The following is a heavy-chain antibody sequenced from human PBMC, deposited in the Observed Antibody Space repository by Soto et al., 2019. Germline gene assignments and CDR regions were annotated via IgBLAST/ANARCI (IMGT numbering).Heavy chain of an antibody. D-gene: IGHD1-26*01. CDR3: ARASGSSYWFDP. J-gene: IGHJ5*02. V-gene: IGHV1-18*01. CDR1: GYTFTSYG. Sequence: QVQLVQSGAEVKKPGASVKVSCKASGYTFTSYGISWVRQAPGQGLEWMGWISAYNGNTNYAQKLQGRVTMTTDTSTSTDYMELRSLSSDDTAVYCCARASGSSYWFDPWGQGTLVTVSS. CDR2: ISAYNGNT.